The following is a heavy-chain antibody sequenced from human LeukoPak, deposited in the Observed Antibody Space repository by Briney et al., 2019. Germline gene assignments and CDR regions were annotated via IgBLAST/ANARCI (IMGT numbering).Heavy chain of an antibody. Sequence: GGSLGLSCTASGFTFSSYSMNWVRQAPGKGLEWVSSITSSSDYVYYADSVKGRFTISRDNAENSLHLQMNSLRADDTAVYYCAREFKSGYGMWAWGQGTLVTVSS. D-gene: IGHD5-18*01. CDR3: AREFKSGYGMWA. CDR1: GFTFSSYS. V-gene: IGHV3-21*01. J-gene: IGHJ5*02. CDR2: ITSSSDYV.